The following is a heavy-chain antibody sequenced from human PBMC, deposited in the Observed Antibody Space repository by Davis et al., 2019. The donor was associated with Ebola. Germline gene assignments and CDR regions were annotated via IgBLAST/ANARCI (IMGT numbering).Heavy chain of an antibody. CDR3: ARGGYFDWLTRWHYYGMDV. J-gene: IGHJ6*02. CDR2: MNPNSENT. Sequence: AVSVKVSCKASGYTFTTYDIHWVRQATGQGLEWMGWMNPNSENTGYAQKFQGRVTMTRSTSISTAYMELSSLRSEDTAVYYCARGGYFDWLTRWHYYGMDVWGQGTTVTVSS. V-gene: IGHV1-8*01. D-gene: IGHD3-9*01. CDR1: GYTFTTYD.